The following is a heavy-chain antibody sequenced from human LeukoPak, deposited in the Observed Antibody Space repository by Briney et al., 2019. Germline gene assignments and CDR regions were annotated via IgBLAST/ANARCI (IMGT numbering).Heavy chain of an antibody. CDR2: IYSGGST. D-gene: IGHD3-10*01. V-gene: IGHV3-66*01. CDR3: ARDTGTTYYYGSGSSDGMDV. CDR1: AFTVSSNY. J-gene: IGHJ6*02. Sequence: GGSLRLSCAASAFTVSSNYMSWVRQAPGKGLEWVSVIYSGGSTYYADSVKGRFTISRDNSKNTLYLQMNSLRAEDTAVYYCARDTGTTYYYGSGSSDGMDVWGQGTTVTVSS.